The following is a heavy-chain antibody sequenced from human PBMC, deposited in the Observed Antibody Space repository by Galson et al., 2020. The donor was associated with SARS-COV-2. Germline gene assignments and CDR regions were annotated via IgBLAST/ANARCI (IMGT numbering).Heavy chain of an antibody. CDR3: ARGGGSGGYDFWSGSYYYYGMDV. V-gene: IGHV1-18*01. Sequence: ALVKVSCKASGYTFTNYGINWVRQAPGQGLEWMGWISAYNGNTNYAQKLQGRVTMTTDTSTSTAYMERRSLRSDDTAVYYCARGGGSGGYDFWSGSYYYYGMDVWGQGTTVTVSS. J-gene: IGHJ6*02. D-gene: IGHD3-3*01. CDR1: GYTFTNYG. CDR2: ISAYNGNT.